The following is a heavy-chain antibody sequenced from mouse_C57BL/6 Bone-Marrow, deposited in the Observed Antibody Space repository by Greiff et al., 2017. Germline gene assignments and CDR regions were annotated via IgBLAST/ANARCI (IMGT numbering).Heavy chain of an antibody. Sequence: VKLMESGAELVKPGASVKISCKASGYAFSSYWMNWVKQRPGKGLEWIGQIYPGDGDTNYNGKFKGKATLTADKSSSTAYMQLSSLTSEDSAVYFCARKLQGWFAYWGQGTLVTVSA. D-gene: IGHD1-1*01. V-gene: IGHV1-80*01. J-gene: IGHJ3*01. CDR1: GYAFSSYW. CDR2: IYPGDGDT. CDR3: ARKLQGWFAY.